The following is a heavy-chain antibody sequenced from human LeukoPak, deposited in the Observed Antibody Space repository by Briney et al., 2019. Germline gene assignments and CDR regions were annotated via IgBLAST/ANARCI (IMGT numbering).Heavy chain of an antibody. CDR1: GLDFNRYW. CDR3: AKGHTSLAP. CDR2: IEQDGSEK. Sequence: PGGSLRLSCAASGLDFNRYWMSWVRQAPGKGLEWVASIEQDGSEKYYVDSVKGRFTISRDNAKNSLFLQMNSLRAEDTAVYYCAKGHTSLAPGGQGALVTVSS. V-gene: IGHV3-7*01. J-gene: IGHJ4*02. D-gene: IGHD5-18*01.